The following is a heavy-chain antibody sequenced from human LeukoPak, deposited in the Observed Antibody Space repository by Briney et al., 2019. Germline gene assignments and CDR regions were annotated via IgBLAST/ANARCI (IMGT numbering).Heavy chain of an antibody. D-gene: IGHD3-9*01. V-gene: IGHV4-59*08. CDR3: ARTKTYYDILTGYSPNGSFDY. CDR2: IYYSGST. J-gene: IGHJ4*02. Sequence: SETLSLTCTVSGCSISSYYWNWIRQPPGKGLEWIGYIYYSGSTNYNPSLTSRVTISVDTPKNPFSLKLSSVTAADTAVYYCARTKTYYDILTGYSPNGSFDYWGQGTLVTVSS. CDR1: GCSISSYY.